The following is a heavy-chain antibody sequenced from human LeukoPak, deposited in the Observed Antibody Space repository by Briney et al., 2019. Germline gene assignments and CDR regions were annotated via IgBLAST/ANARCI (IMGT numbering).Heavy chain of an antibody. Sequence: ASVKVSCLLAAYTLTGYDMYWVRPAPGQWLEWMGWINHNSGGTNYAQKSQGRVNMTKDTSISTDYMELSRLRSDDTAVYYCATFEYTSSSLNYWGQGTLVTVSS. CDR3: ATFEYTSSSLNY. D-gene: IGHD6-6*01. CDR1: AYTLTGYD. J-gene: IGHJ4*02. CDR2: INHNSGGT. V-gene: IGHV1-2*02.